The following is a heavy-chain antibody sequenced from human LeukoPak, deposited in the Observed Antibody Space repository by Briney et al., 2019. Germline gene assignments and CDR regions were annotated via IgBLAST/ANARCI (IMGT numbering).Heavy chain of an antibody. V-gene: IGHV3-23*01. CDR3: AKDLTHSGSPGPYDAFDI. CDR2: ISGSGSST. J-gene: IGHJ3*02. Sequence: GGSLRLSCAASGFTFSSYAMSWDRQAPGKGLEWVSAISGSGSSTYYADSVKGRFTISRDNSKNTLYLQMNSLRAEDTAVYYCAKDLTHSGSPGPYDAFDIWGQGTMVTVSS. CDR1: GFTFSSYA. D-gene: IGHD1-26*01.